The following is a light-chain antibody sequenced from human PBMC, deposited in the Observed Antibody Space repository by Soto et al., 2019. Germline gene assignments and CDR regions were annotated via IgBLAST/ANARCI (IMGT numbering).Light chain of an antibody. V-gene: IGLV2-8*01. CDR3: SSYAGSNNYV. J-gene: IGLJ1*01. CDR2: EVS. CDR1: SSDVGGYNY. Sequence: QSVLTQPPSASVSPGPSVTISCTGNSSDVGGYNYVSWYQQHPGKAPKLMIYEVSKRPSGVPDRFSGSKSGNTASLTVSGLQAEDEADYYCSSYAGSNNYVFGTGTKVTVL.